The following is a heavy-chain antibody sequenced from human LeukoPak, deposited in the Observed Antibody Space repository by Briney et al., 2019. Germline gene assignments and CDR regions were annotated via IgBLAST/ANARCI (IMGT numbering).Heavy chain of an antibody. D-gene: IGHD2-2*01. CDR1: GGSISSGDYY. V-gene: IGHV4-30-4*01. J-gene: IGHJ4*02. Sequence: SQTLSLTCTVSGGSISSGDYYWGWIRQPPGKGLEWIGYIYYSGRTYYNPSLKSRLAISLDTSKNQFSLNLTSVTAADTAVYYCARDVRRRGASNYFDCWGQGTLVTVSS. CDR2: IYYSGRT. CDR3: ARDVRRRGASNYFDC.